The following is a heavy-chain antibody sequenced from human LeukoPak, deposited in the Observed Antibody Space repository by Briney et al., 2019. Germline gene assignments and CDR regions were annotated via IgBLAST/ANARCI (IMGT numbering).Heavy chain of an antibody. CDR3: ARDSGYDLADY. V-gene: IGHV3-7*01. Sequence: GGSLRLSCAASGFTFSSYWMSWVRQAPGKGLEWVANIKQDGSEKYYVDSVKGRSTISRDNAKNSLYLQMNSLRAEDTAVYYCARDSGYDLADYWGQGTLVTVSS. CDR2: IKQDGSEK. J-gene: IGHJ4*02. D-gene: IGHD5-12*01. CDR1: GFTFSSYW.